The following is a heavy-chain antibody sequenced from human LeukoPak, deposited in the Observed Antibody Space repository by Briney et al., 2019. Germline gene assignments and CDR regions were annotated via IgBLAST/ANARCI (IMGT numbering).Heavy chain of an antibody. CDR1: GGSISNYY. Sequence: SETLSLTCIVSGGSISNYYWNWVRQPAGKGLEWIGEINHSGSTNYNPSIKSRVTISVDPAKNQFSLKLSSVTAADTAVYYCARWARYSSGWYPHYYYYGMDVWGQGTTVTVSS. CDR3: ARWARYSSGWYPHYYYYGMDV. J-gene: IGHJ6*02. V-gene: IGHV4-34*01. CDR2: INHSGST. D-gene: IGHD6-19*01.